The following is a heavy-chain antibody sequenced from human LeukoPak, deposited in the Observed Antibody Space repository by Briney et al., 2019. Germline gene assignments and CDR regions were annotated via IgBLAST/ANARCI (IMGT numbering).Heavy chain of an antibody. CDR3: ARGGAGGGYFPT. V-gene: IGHV3-7*03. CDR2: MKEDGSDE. J-gene: IGHJ1*01. D-gene: IGHD3-16*01. Sequence: PGGSLRLSCVASGFSFSDSTMSWVRQAAGKGLEWVAKMKEDGSDENYVDSVKGRFTNSRDNARNSLHLQMKSLRAEDTAVYFCARGGAGGGYFPTWGQGILVIVSS. CDR1: GFSFSDST.